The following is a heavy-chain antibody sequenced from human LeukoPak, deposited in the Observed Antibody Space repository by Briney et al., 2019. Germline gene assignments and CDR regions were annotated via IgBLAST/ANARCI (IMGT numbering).Heavy chain of an antibody. D-gene: IGHD5-24*01. Sequence: KASETLSLTCTVSGGSISSSSYYWCWIRQPPGKGLEWIGSVYYSGTTYYNPSLKSRVTISVDRSKNQFSLKLSSVTAADTAVYYCARRGGSGYNSDYYFDYWGQGTLVTVSS. CDR3: ARRGGSGYNSDYYFDY. CDR1: GGSISSSSYY. J-gene: IGHJ4*02. CDR2: VYYSGTT. V-gene: IGHV4-39*01.